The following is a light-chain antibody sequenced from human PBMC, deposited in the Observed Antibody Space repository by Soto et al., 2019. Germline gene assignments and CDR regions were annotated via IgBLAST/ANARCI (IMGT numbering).Light chain of an antibody. CDR2: DVS. V-gene: IGLV2-11*01. CDR1: SSDVGGYNY. CDR3: CSYAGSYPFV. Sequence: QSALTQPRSVSGSPGQSVTISCTGTSSDVGGYNYVSWYQHHPGKAPKLMIYDVSKRPSGVPDRFSGSKSGNTASLTSSGLQAEDEADYYCCSYAGSYPFVFGTGTKLTVL. J-gene: IGLJ1*01.